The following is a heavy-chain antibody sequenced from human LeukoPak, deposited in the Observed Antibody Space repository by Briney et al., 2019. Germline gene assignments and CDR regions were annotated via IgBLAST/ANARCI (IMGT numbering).Heavy chain of an antibody. CDR1: GFTFSSYS. CDR2: ISWNSGSI. Sequence: GGSLRLSCAASGFTFSSYSMNWVRQAPGKGLEWVSGISWNSGSIGYADSVKGRFTISRDNAKNSLYLQMNSLKTEDTAIYYCTRYRSRDPFDYWGQGTLVTVSS. J-gene: IGHJ4*02. CDR3: TRYRSRDPFDY. V-gene: IGHV3-9*01.